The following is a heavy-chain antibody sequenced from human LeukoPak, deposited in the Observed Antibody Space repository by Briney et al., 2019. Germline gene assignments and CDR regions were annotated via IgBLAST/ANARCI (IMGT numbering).Heavy chain of an antibody. CDR2: IDHSGNT. V-gene: IGHV4-34*01. J-gene: IGHJ4*02. CDR3: ARRSSGWFGDYYYDY. D-gene: IGHD6-19*01. CDR1: GGSFSGYY. Sequence: PSETLSLTCAVHGGSFSGYYWIWIRQPPGKGLEWIGEIDHSGNTQYNPSLKSRVTISVDTSKNLFSLRLSSVTAADTAVYYCARRSSGWFGDYYYDYWGQGILVTVSS.